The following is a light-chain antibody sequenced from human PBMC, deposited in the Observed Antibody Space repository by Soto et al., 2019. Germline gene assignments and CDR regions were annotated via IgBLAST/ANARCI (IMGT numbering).Light chain of an antibody. CDR1: SSNIGSNT. CDR2: TNN. J-gene: IGLJ2*01. CDR3: AAWDDGLDGVV. V-gene: IGLV1-44*01. Sequence: QSVLTQPPSASGTPGQRVTISCSGSSSNIGSNTVHWYQQLPGTAPKLLIYTNNQRPSGVPDRFSGSKSGTSASLAISGLQSEDEEDYYCAAWDDGLDGVVFGGGTKLTVL.